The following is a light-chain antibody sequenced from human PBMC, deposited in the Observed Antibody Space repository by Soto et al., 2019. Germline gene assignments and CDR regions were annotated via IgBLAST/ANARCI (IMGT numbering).Light chain of an antibody. CDR3: QQRSDWPKT. V-gene: IGKV3-11*01. CDR1: QSVSSY. J-gene: IGKJ1*01. Sequence: EIVLTQSPATLSLSPGERATLSCRASQSVSSYLAWYQQKPGQAPRLLIYDASNRAPGIPARFSGSGSGTDFTLTISSLEPEDFAVYYCQQRSDWPKTFGQGTKVKIK. CDR2: DAS.